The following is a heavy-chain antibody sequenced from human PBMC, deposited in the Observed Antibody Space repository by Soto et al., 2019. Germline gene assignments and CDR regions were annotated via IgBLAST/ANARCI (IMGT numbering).Heavy chain of an antibody. CDR3: ARERGGYSYGDY. J-gene: IGHJ4*02. Sequence: QVQLVQSGAEVKKPGASVKVSCKASGYTFSSYGITWVRQAPGQRLEWMGWFNTYNGNTNYAQKLQGRVTMTTDTSTSTAYMELRSLRSADTAVYYCARERGGYSYGDYWGQGALVTVSS. D-gene: IGHD5-18*01. CDR2: FNTYNGNT. V-gene: IGHV1-18*01. CDR1: GYTFSSYG.